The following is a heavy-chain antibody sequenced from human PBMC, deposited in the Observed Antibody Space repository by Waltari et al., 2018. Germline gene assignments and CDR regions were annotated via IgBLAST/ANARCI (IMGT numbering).Heavy chain of an antibody. CDR3: ARDSSAYPQCDN. J-gene: IGHJ4*02. Sequence: QVQPQESGPGLVQPSETLSLTCTVSGGSLSTFYWSWIRQPPGKGLEWIGYIYYSGSTNYNPSLKSRVTMSADTSRNQLSLKLSSVTAADTAVYYCARDSSAYPQCDNWGQGTLVTVSS. D-gene: IGHD3-22*01. CDR1: GGSLSTFY. CDR2: IYYSGST. V-gene: IGHV4-59*01.